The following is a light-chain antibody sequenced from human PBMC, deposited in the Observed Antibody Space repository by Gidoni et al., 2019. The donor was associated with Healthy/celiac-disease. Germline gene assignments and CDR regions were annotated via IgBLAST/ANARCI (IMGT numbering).Light chain of an antibody. CDR3: SSYTSSSTWV. CDR1: SGDVGGYNY. J-gene: IGLJ3*02. CDR2: DVS. V-gene: IGLV2-14*03. Sequence: QSALTQPASVSGSPGQSITISCTGTSGDVGGYNYVSWYQQHPGKAPKLMIYDVSNRPSGVSNRFSGSKSGNTASLTISGLQAEDEADYYCSSYTSSSTWVFGGGTKLXV.